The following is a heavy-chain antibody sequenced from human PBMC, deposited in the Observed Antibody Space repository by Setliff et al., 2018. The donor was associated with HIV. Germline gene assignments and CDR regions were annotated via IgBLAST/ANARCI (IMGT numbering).Heavy chain of an antibody. CDR2: VNQDGTT. J-gene: IGHJ5*02. Sequence: SETLSLTCAIYGGSFSGYYWSWIRQAPGKGLEWVAEVNQDGTTNYNTSLRSRVAMSADKSKNQFSLRLSSATAADTAIYYCARSGYISGTHYNFRRNWFDPWSQGSLVTVSS. CDR1: GGSFSGYY. D-gene: IGHD3-10*01. V-gene: IGHV4-34*01. CDR3: ARSGYISGTHYNFRRNWFDP.